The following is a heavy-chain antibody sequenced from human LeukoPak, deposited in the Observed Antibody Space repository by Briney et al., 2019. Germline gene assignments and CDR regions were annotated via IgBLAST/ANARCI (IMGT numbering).Heavy chain of an antibody. Sequence: SGGSLRLSCAASGFTFSSYPLHWVRQAPGRGLEWVTLISYDGSKIYYADSVKGRFTISRDNSKNTLYLQMNSLRAEDTAVYYCARDSHCSSTSCSLGAFDIWGQGTMVTVSS. V-gene: IGHV3-30-3*01. CDR3: ARDSHCSSTSCSLGAFDI. J-gene: IGHJ3*02. CDR1: GFTFSSYP. CDR2: ISYDGSKI. D-gene: IGHD2-2*01.